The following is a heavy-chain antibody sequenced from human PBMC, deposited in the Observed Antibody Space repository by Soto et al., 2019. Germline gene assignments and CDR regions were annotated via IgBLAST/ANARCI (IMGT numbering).Heavy chain of an antibody. J-gene: IGHJ4*02. CDR1: GRSIISYY. CDR3: ARGGVTTIDY. Sequence: SETLSLTCTFSGRSIISYYWSWIRQPPGKGLEWIGYIYYSGSTNYNPSLKSRVTISADTSKNQFSLKLSFVTAADTAVYYCARGGVTTIDYWGQGTLVTVS. V-gene: IGHV4-59*01. D-gene: IGHD4-17*01. CDR2: IYYSGST.